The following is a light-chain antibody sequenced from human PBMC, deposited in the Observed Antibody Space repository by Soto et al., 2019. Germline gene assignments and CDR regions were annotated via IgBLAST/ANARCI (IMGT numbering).Light chain of an antibody. V-gene: IGKV3-15*01. Sequence: EIVMTQSPATLSVSPGERATLSCRASQSVSTNLAWYQQKPGQAPRLLIFGAFTRATDVPARFSGSGSGTVFTLTISRLQSEDFAVYYCLQHNSWPRTFGQGTRLE. J-gene: IGKJ1*01. CDR3: LQHNSWPRT. CDR1: QSVSTN. CDR2: GAF.